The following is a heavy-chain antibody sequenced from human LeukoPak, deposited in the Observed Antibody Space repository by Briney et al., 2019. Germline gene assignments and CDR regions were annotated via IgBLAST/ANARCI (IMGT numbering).Heavy chain of an antibody. V-gene: IGHV6-1*01. CDR3: ARDYSGWPNR. CDR1: GDSVSSKSAA. J-gene: IGHJ5*02. Sequence: SQTLSLTCAISGDSVSSKSAAWNWIRQSPSRGLEWLGRTYYRSKWHNDYVPSVESRITISADTSKNQFSLQLNSVTPEDTAVYYCARDYSGWPNRWGQGTLVTVSS. D-gene: IGHD6-19*01. CDR2: TYYRSKWHN.